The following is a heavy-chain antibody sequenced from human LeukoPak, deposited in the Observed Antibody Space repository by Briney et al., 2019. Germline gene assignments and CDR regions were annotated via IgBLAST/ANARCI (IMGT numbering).Heavy chain of an antibody. D-gene: IGHD6-13*01. CDR3: ARDIMRKQQLVNWSDP. Sequence: GASVKVSCKASGYTFTSYGISWVRQAPGQGLEWMGWISAYNGNTNYAQKLQGRVTMTTDTSTSTAYMELRSLRSDDTAVYYCARDIMRKQQLVNWSDPWGQGTLVTVSS. J-gene: IGHJ5*02. V-gene: IGHV1-18*04. CDR1: GYTFTSYG. CDR2: ISAYNGNT.